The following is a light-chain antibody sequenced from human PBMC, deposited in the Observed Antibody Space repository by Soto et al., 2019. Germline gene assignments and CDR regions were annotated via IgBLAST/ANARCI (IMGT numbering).Light chain of an antibody. Sequence: DIPMTRSPSTLSTSVGDRVTITCRASQSIDNWLAWYQHKPGKAPNLLIYKASTLESGVPSRFSGSGSGTEFTLTISSLQPDDFATYYCQQYDNYSWTFGQGTKVEIK. CDR2: KAS. CDR3: QQYDNYSWT. J-gene: IGKJ1*01. CDR1: QSIDNW. V-gene: IGKV1-5*03.